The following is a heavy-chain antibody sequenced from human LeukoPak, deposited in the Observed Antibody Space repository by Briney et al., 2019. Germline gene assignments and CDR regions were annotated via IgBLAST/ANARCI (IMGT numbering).Heavy chain of an antibody. CDR3: ARTYCSSTSCYTGATDYYMDV. CDR1: GYTFTGYY. V-gene: IGHV1-2*02. CDR2: INPNSGGT. Sequence: ASVKVSCKASGYTFTGYYMHWVRQAPGQGLEWMGWINPNSGGTNYAQKFQGRVTMTRDTSISTAYMELSRLRSDDTAVYYCARTYCSSTSCYTGATDYYMDVWGKGTTVTVSS. J-gene: IGHJ6*03. D-gene: IGHD2-2*02.